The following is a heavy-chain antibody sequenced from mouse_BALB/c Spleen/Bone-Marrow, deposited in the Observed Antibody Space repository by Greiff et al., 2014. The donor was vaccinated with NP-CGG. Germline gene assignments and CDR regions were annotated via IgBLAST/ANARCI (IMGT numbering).Heavy chain of an antibody. Sequence: DVKLVESGGGLVEPGGSLKLSCAASGFTSSSYAMSWVRQTPEKRLEWVASISSGGSTYYPDSVKGRFTISRDNARNILYLQMSSLRSEDTAMYYCARGGGYYYAMNYWGQGTSVTVSS. CDR2: ISSGGST. J-gene: IGHJ4*01. CDR1: GFTSSSYA. V-gene: IGHV5-6-5*01. CDR3: ARGGGYYYAMNY.